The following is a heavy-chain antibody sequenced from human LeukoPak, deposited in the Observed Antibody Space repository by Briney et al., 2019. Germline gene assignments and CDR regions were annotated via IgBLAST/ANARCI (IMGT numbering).Heavy chain of an antibody. CDR3: AREGDYYDSSGYLNYAFDI. CDR2: IKHSGST. V-gene: IGHV4-34*01. D-gene: IGHD3-22*01. J-gene: IGHJ3*02. Sequence: SETLSLTCAVYGGSFSGYYWSWIRQPPGKGLEWIGEIKHSGSTNYNPSLKSRVTISVDTSKNQFSLKLSSVTAADTAVYYCAREGDYYDSSGYLNYAFDIWGQGTMVTVSS. CDR1: GGSFSGYY.